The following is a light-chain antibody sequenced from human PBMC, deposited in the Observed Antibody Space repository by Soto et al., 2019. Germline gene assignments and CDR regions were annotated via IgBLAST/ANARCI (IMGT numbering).Light chain of an antibody. CDR2: DAY. V-gene: IGKV3-11*01. Sequence: EVVLTQSPDTLSLSPGETATLSCRASQSVDRYVAWYQQKVGQAPRLLIYDAYTRATGVGARFTGSGSATDFSLPLPSLEPDDFAGYFFQLRGKCPSTFGPGTKVYMK. CDR1: QSVDRY. J-gene: IGKJ2*02. CDR3: QLRGKCPST.